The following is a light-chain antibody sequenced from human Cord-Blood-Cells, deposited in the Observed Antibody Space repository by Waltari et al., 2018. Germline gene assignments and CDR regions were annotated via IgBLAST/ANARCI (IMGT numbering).Light chain of an antibody. CDR3: QQSYSTPRS. V-gene: IGKV1-39*01. CDR2: AAS. J-gene: IGKJ1*01. CDR1: QSISRY. Sequence: DIQMTQSPSSLPPSVGDRGTITCRASQSISRYVNWYQQKPGQTPKLLLYAASSLKSGVPSRVSGSGSGTDFTRTISSLQPEECATAYCQQSYSTPRSFGQGNKVEIK.